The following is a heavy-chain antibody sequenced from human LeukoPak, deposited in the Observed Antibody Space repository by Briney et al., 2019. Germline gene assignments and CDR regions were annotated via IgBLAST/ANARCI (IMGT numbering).Heavy chain of an antibody. D-gene: IGHD3-22*01. Sequence: ASVKVSCKVSGYTLTELSMHWVRQAPGKGLEWMGGFDPEDGETIYAQKFQGRVTMTEDTPTDTAYMELSSLRSEDTAVYYCATDLNSPMIVAPGGAFDIWGQGTMVTVSS. J-gene: IGHJ3*02. CDR1: GYTLTELS. V-gene: IGHV1-24*01. CDR3: ATDLNSPMIVAPGGAFDI. CDR2: FDPEDGET.